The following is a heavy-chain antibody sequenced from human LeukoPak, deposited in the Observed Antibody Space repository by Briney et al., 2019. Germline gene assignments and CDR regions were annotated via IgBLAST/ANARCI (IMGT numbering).Heavy chain of an antibody. CDR3: ARSRGQLPNAFDI. D-gene: IGHD2-2*01. J-gene: IGHJ3*02. CDR1: GGSISSGGYS. Sequence: SQTLSLTCAVSGGSISSGGYSWSWIRQPPGKGLEWIGYIYHSGSTYYNPSLKSRVTISVDRSKNQFSLKLSSVTAADTAVYYCARSRGQLPNAFDIWGLGTMVTVSS. CDR2: IYHSGST. V-gene: IGHV4-30-2*01.